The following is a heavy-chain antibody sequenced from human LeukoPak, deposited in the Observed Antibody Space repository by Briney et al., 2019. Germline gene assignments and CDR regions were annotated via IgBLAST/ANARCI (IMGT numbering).Heavy chain of an antibody. CDR1: GFTFSGSA. V-gene: IGHV3-43D*03. Sequence: QAGGSLRLSCAASGFTFSGSAMHWVRQAPGKGLEWVSLISWDGGGTYYADTVKGRFTISRDNSKNSLYLQMNSLRAEDTALYYCAKDMAAYYYASGNIDYWGQGTLVTVSS. D-gene: IGHD3-10*01. CDR2: ISWDGGGT. CDR3: AKDMAAYYYASGNIDY. J-gene: IGHJ4*02.